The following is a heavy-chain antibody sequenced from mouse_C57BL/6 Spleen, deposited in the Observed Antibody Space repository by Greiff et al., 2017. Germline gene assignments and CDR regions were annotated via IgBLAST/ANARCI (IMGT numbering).Heavy chain of an antibody. CDR2: IYPSDIET. Sequence: VQLQQSGAELVRPGSSVKLSCKASGYTFTSYWMDWVKQRPGQGLEWICNIYPSDIETHYNQKFQDKATLTVDKSSMKAYMQLSSLTYEDSAVYYGARRRYYGSSWFAYWGQGTLVTVAA. V-gene: IGHV1-61*01. CDR1: GYTFTSYW. CDR3: ARRRYYGSSWFAY. D-gene: IGHD1-1*01. J-gene: IGHJ3*01.